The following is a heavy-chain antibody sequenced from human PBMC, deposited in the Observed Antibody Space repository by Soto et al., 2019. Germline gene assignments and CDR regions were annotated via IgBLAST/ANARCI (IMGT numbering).Heavy chain of an antibody. J-gene: IGHJ6*04. CDR1: GFTFSSYA. D-gene: IGHD2-21*02. V-gene: IGHV3-23*01. CDR3: AKSGAPCGGDCYKAKYSYYGMAV. Sequence: PGGSLRLSCAASGFTFSSYAMSWVRQAPGKGLEWVSAISGSGGSTYYADSVKGRFTISRDNSKNTLYLKMNSLRAEDTAVYYCAKSGAPCGGDCYKAKYSYYGMAVGGKGTTVTVSP. CDR2: ISGSGGST.